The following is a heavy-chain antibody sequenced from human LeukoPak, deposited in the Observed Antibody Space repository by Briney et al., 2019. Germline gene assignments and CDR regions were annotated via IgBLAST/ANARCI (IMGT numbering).Heavy chain of an antibody. CDR2: IRSKANSYAT. V-gene: IGHV3-73*01. CDR1: GFTFSGSA. D-gene: IGHD3-16*02. J-gene: IGHJ6*02. Sequence: GRSLRLSCAASGFTFSGSAMHWVRQASGKGLEWVGRIRSKANSYATAYAASVKGRFTISRDDSKNTAYLQMNSLKTEDTAVYYCTRRALYDYVWGSYRPNYGMDVWGQGTTVTVSS. CDR3: TRRALYDYVWGSYRPNYGMDV.